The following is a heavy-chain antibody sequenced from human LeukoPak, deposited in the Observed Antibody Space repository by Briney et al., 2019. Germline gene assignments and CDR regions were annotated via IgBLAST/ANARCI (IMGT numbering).Heavy chain of an antibody. D-gene: IGHD2-15*01. CDR2: IRSKAYGGTT. J-gene: IGHJ4*02. V-gene: IGHV3-49*04. Sequence: GRSLRLSCSSSGFTFGDYAMTWARQAPGKGLEWVGFIRSKAYGGTTEYAASMKGRFTISRDASKSIAYLQMNSLKTEDTAVYYCTRAVRFCSGGTCYYPYFGFWGQGTLVTVSS. CDR3: TRAVRFCSGGTCYYPYFGF. CDR1: GFTFGDYA.